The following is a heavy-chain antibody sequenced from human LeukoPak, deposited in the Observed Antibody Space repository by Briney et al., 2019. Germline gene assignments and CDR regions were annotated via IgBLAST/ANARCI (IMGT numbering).Heavy chain of an antibody. Sequence: SETLSLTCAVYGGSFSGYYWSWIRQPPGKGLEWIGEINHSGSTNYNPSLKSRVTISVDTSKNQFSLKLSSVTAADTAVYYCARGFNLWFGLKVYYFDYWGQGTLVTVSS. V-gene: IGHV4-34*01. CDR1: GGSFSGYY. D-gene: IGHD3-10*01. CDR3: ARGFNLWFGLKVYYFDY. CDR2: INHSGST. J-gene: IGHJ4*02.